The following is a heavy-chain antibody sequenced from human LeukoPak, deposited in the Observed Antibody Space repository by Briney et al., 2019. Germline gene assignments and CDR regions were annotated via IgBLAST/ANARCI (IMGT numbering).Heavy chain of an antibody. Sequence: SQTLSLTCGISGDSVTSYTAGWNWIRQSPSRGLEWLGRTYYRSKWYIDYAVSVKSRISINPDTSKNQFSLQLDSVTPEDTAVYYCTGGGLVRGVTHRFDPWGQGILVTVSS. CDR2: TYYRSKWYI. CDR1: GDSVTSYTAG. V-gene: IGHV6-1*01. J-gene: IGHJ5*02. CDR3: TGGGLVRGVTHRFDP. D-gene: IGHD3-10*01.